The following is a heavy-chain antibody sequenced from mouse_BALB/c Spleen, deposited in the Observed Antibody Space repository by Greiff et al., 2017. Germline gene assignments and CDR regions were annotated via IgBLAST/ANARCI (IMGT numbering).Heavy chain of an antibody. V-gene: IGHV1S22*01. Sequence: LQQPGSELVRPGASVKLSCKASGYTFTSYWMHWVKQRPGQGLEWIGNIYPGSGSTNYDEKFKSKATLTVDTSSSTAYMQLSSLTSEDSAVYYCARWYGSSFFDYWGQGTTLTVSS. J-gene: IGHJ2*01. CDR2: IYPGSGST. CDR1: GYTFTSYW. CDR3: ARWYGSSFFDY. D-gene: IGHD1-1*01.